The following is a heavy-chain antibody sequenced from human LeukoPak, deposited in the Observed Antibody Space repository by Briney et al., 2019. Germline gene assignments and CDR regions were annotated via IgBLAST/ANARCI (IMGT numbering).Heavy chain of an antibody. J-gene: IGHJ4*02. CDR2: IYYSGST. Sequence: KPSETLSLTCTVSGGSISSYYWSWIRQPPGKGLEWIGYIYYSGSTNYNPSLKSRVTISVDTSKNQFSLKLSSVTAADTAVYYCARVYCSSTSCHFDYWGQGTLVTVSS. D-gene: IGHD2-2*01. CDR1: GGSISSYY. V-gene: IGHV4-59*08. CDR3: ARVYCSSTSCHFDY.